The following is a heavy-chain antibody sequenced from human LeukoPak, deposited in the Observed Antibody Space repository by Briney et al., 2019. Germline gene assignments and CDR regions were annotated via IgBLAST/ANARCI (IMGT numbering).Heavy chain of an antibody. V-gene: IGHV3-48*03. J-gene: IGHJ4*02. Sequence: PGGSLRLSCAASGFTFSSYEMNWVRQAPGKGLGWLSYISSRGNIVYYADSVKGRFTISRDNAKNSLYLQMHSLRAEDTAVYYCAGTGYDIIFDYWGQGTLVTVSS. CDR1: GFTFSSYE. CDR2: ISSRGNIV. D-gene: IGHD3-9*01. CDR3: AGTGYDIIFDY.